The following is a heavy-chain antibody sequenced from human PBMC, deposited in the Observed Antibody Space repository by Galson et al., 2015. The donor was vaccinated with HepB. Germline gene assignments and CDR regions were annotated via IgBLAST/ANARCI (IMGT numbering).Heavy chain of an antibody. J-gene: IGHJ4*02. CDR2: ISGSGGST. V-gene: IGHV3-23*01. D-gene: IGHD2-8*01. CDR3: ANSKPPIVLKGGPVRFDY. CDR1: GFTFSSYA. Sequence: SLRLSCAASGFTFSSYAMSWVRQAPGKGLEWVSAISGSGGSTYYADSVKGRFTISRDNSKNTLYLQMNSLRAEDTAVYYCANSKPPIVLKGGPVRFDYWGQGTLVTVSS.